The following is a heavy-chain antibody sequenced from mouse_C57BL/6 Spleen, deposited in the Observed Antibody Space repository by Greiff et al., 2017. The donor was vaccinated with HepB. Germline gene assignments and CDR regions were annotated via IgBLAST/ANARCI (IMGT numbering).Heavy chain of an antibody. Sequence: VQLQQPGAELVKPGASVKLSCKASGYTFTSYWMHWVKQRPGQGLEWIGMIHPNSGSTNYNEKFKSKATLTVDKSSSTAYMQLSSLTSEDSAVYYCARGITTVVATNAMDYWGQGTSVTVSS. D-gene: IGHD1-1*01. CDR3: ARGITTVVATNAMDY. CDR2: IHPNSGST. J-gene: IGHJ4*01. CDR1: GYTFTSYW. V-gene: IGHV1-64*01.